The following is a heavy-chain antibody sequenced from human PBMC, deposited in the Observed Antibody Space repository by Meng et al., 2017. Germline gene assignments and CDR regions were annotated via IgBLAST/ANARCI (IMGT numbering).Heavy chain of an antibody. V-gene: IGHV3-23*01. Sequence: GESLKISCAASGFTFSSYAMSWVRQAPGKGLEWVSAISGSGGSTYYADSVKGRFTISRDNSKNTLYLQMNSLRAEDTAVYYCAKQEQQLVLWYYGMDVWGQGTMVTVSS. J-gene: IGHJ6*02. D-gene: IGHD6-13*01. CDR3: AKQEQQLVLWYYGMDV. CDR1: GFTFSSYA. CDR2: ISGSGGST.